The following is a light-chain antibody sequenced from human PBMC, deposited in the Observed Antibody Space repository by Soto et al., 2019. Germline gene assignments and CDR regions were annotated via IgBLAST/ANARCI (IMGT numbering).Light chain of an antibody. Sequence: QSVLTQPASVSGSPGQSITISCTGTSSDVGNYKYVSWYQQHPGKAPKLMIYEVSNRPSGVSNRFSGSKSGNAASLTISGLPAEDETDYYCFSYTSSGTYVFGTGTKSPS. CDR3: FSYTSSGTYV. V-gene: IGLV2-14*01. CDR2: EVS. J-gene: IGLJ1*01. CDR1: SSDVGNYKY.